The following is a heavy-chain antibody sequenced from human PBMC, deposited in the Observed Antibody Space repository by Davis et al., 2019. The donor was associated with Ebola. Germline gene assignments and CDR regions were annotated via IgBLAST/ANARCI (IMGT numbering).Heavy chain of an antibody. CDR1: GYSFTSYW. CDR3: ARRGGYAYSLVDY. V-gene: IGHV5-51*01. D-gene: IGHD5-12*01. CDR2: FYPGDSDT. Sequence: GESPKISCKGSGYSFTSYWIGWVRQMPGKGLEWMGIFYPGDSDTRYSPSFQGQVTISADKSISTAYLQWSSLKASDTAIYYCARRGGYAYSLVDYWGQGTLVTVSS. J-gene: IGHJ4*02.